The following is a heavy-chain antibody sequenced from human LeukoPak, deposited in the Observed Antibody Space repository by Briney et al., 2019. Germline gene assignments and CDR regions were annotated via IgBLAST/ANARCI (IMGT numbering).Heavy chain of an antibody. CDR2: IRSKANSYAT. J-gene: IGHJ4*02. CDR1: GFTFSGSA. Sequence: GGSLKLSCAASGFTFSGSAMHWVRRASGKGLEWVGRIRSKANSYATAYAASVKGRFTISRDDSKNTAYLQMNSLKTEDTAVYYCTIAYSGSYLLGYWGQGTLVTVSP. D-gene: IGHD1-26*01. CDR3: TIAYSGSYLLGY. V-gene: IGHV3-73*01.